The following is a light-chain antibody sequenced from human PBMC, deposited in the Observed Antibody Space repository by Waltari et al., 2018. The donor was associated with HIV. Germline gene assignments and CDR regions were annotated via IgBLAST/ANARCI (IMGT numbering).Light chain of an antibody. CDR2: EVT. V-gene: IGLV2-23*02. J-gene: IGLJ1*01. CDR3: FSYAGPTDFFV. CDR1: SGNIGKYDL. Sequence: QSAPTQQASVSGSLGQSITISCNGTSGNIGKYDLVSWYQQHPAKAPKLLIYEVTRRPSGISSRFSASKSDNTTSLTISGLQAEDEAAYFCFSYAGPTDFFVFGGGT.